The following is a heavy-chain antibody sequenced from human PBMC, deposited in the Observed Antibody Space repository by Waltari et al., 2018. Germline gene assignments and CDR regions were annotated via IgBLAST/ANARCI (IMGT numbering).Heavy chain of an antibody. D-gene: IGHD3-3*01. J-gene: IGHJ3*01. CDR3: AKVLDFWSDYSNAFDV. Sequence: QVHLVESGGGVVQPGWSLRLSCSASVFTLSSFDMHWVRQAPGKGLEWVSYIQYDGSKKYYADSVKGRFTIFRDNSKNALYLQMNSLRSEDTALYYCAKVLDFWSDYSNAFDVWGQGTLVSVSS. V-gene: IGHV3-30*02. CDR2: IQYDGSKK. CDR1: VFTLSSFD.